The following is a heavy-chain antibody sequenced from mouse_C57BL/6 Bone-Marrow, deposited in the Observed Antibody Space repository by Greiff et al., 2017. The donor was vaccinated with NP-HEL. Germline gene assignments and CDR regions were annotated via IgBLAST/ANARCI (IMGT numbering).Heavy chain of an antibody. Sequence: EVMLVDSGGGLVKPGGSLKLSCAASGFTFSSYAMSWVRQTPEKRLEWVATISDGGSYTYYPDNVKGRFTISRDNAKNNLYLQMSHLKSEDTAMYYCARDGHYGSSSFFDYWGQGTTLTVSS. CDR1: GFTFSSYA. CDR3: ARDGHYGSSSFFDY. CDR2: ISDGGSYT. J-gene: IGHJ2*01. V-gene: IGHV5-4*01. D-gene: IGHD1-1*01.